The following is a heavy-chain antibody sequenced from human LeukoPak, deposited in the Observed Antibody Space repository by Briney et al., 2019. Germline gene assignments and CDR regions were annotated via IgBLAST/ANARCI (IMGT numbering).Heavy chain of an antibody. Sequence: ASVKVSCKASGYTFTSYDINWVRQAPGPGLEWMGWMNLNSGNTGYAQKFQGRVTMTRNTSISTAYMELSSLRSEDTAVYYCARVSGSVYDSRNDGGQGTLVTVSS. J-gene: IGHJ4*02. CDR1: GYTFTSYD. V-gene: IGHV1-8*01. CDR3: ARVSGSVYDSRND. D-gene: IGHD3-22*01. CDR2: MNLNSGNT.